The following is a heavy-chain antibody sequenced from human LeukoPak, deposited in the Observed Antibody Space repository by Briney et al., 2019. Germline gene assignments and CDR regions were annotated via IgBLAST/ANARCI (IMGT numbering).Heavy chain of an antibody. CDR3: AKSQIAVPENTYYYYYYGMDV. CDR1: GFTFSSYA. J-gene: IGHJ6*02. Sequence: GGSLRLSCAASGFTFSSYAMSWVRQAPGKGPEWVSGISGSGRSTYYADSVKGRFTISRDNSKNTLYLQMNSLRAEDTAVYYCAKSQIAVPENTYYYYYYGMDVWGQGTTVTVSS. CDR2: ISGSGRST. D-gene: IGHD6-19*01. V-gene: IGHV3-23*01.